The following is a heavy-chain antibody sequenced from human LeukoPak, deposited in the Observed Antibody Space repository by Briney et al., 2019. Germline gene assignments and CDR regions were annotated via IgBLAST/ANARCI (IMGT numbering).Heavy chain of an antibody. V-gene: IGHV3-21*01. CDR2: ISSSSSYI. CDR1: GFTFSSYS. D-gene: IGHD6-13*01. CDR3: ARDGTSSSWYSLYYYYMDV. Sequence: GGSLRLSCAASGFTFSSYSMNWVRQAPGKGLEWVSSISSSSSYIYYADSVKGRFTISRDNAKNSLYLQMNSLRAEDTAEYYCARDGTSSSWYSLYYYYMDVWGKGTTVTVSS. J-gene: IGHJ6*03.